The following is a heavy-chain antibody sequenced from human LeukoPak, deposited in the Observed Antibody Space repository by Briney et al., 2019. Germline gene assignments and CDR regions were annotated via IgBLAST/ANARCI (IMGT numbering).Heavy chain of an antibody. D-gene: IGHD3-16*01. CDR2: INHSGST. CDR1: GGSISSSSYY. V-gene: IGHV4-39*07. J-gene: IGHJ5*02. CDR3: ARGYDYVWGSS. Sequence: SETLSLTCTVSGGSISSSSYYWGWIRQPPGKGLEWIGEINHSGSTNYNPSLKSRVTISVDTSKNQFSLKLSSVTAADTAVYYCARGYDYVWGSSWGQGTLVTVSS.